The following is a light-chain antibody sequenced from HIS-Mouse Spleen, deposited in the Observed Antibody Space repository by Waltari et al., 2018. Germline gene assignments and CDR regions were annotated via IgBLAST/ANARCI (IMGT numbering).Light chain of an antibody. CDR2: EDN. Sequence: NFMLTQPHSVSESPGKTVTISCTRSSGSLASNYVQWYQQRPGSAPTTVIYEDNQRPSGVSDRFSGSIDSSSNSASLTISGLKTEDEADYYCQSYDSSVWVFGGGTKLTVL. V-gene: IGLV6-57*04. CDR1: SGSLASNY. CDR3: QSYDSSVWV. J-gene: IGLJ3*02.